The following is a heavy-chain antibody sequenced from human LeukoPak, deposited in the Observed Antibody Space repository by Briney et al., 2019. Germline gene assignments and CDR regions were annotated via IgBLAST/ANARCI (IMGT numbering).Heavy chain of an antibody. CDR2: VDANGRTT. Sequence: PGGSLRLSCSASGFTVTHYAMHWVRQAPGKGLEYVSAVDANGRTTYYADSVKGRFTFSRDDSKNTLYLHMSSLRPEDTAIYYCYCRDDLPAWGQGTLVTISS. D-gene: IGHD5-24*01. CDR3: YCRDDLPA. J-gene: IGHJ5*02. CDR1: GFTVTHYA. V-gene: IGHV3-64D*06.